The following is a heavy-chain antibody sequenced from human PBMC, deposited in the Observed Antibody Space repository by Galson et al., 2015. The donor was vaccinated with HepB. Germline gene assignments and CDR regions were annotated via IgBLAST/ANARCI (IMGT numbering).Heavy chain of an antibody. CDR2: INPSGGST. V-gene: IGHV1-46*01. Sequence: CKASGYTFTSYYMHWVRQAPGQGLEWMGIINPSGGSTSYAQKFQGRVTMTRDTSTSTVYMELSSLRSEDTAVYYCARKKWLRNDAFDIWGQGTMVTVSS. CDR3: ARKKWLRNDAFDI. J-gene: IGHJ3*02. CDR1: GYTFTSYY. D-gene: IGHD5-12*01.